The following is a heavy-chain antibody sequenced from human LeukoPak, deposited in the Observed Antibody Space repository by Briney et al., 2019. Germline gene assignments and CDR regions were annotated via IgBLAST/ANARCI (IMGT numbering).Heavy chain of an antibody. CDR1: GFIVRSNY. CDR2: IYSGGST. Sequence: QPGGSLRPSCAASGFIVRSNYMSWVRQAPGKGLEWVSVIYSGGSTYHADSVRGRFTISRDNSKNTLYLQMNSLRAEDTALYYCARSQMTRVTENYFDYWGQGTLVTVSS. V-gene: IGHV3-66*01. CDR3: ARSQMTRVTENYFDY. J-gene: IGHJ4*02. D-gene: IGHD4-17*01.